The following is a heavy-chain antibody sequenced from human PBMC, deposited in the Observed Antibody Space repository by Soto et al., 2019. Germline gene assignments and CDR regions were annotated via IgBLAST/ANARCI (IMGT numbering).Heavy chain of an antibody. V-gene: IGHV3-15*01. Sequence: EVQLVESGGGMVMPGGSLRLSCAASGFTFSDAWMTWIRQAPGKGLQCVGRIKRKIDGETTDYAAPVKGRFTISRDDSNNTLYLQMNSLKVEDTAMYYCVNGRGGGMDVWGQGTTVTVSS. J-gene: IGHJ6*01. CDR3: VNGRGGGMDV. D-gene: IGHD3-10*01. CDR1: GFTFSDAW. CDR2: IKRKIDGETT.